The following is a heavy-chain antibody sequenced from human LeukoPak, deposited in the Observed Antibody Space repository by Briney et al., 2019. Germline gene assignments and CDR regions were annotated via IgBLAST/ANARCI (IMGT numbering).Heavy chain of an antibody. CDR2: IYYNGNT. CDR3: ARHYGP. D-gene: IGHD3-10*01. J-gene: IGHJ4*02. Sequence: SETLSLTCSVSDGSINSYYWNWIRRPPGKGLEWIGYIYYNGNTNYSPSLKSRVTISVDTSKNQFSLKLSSVTAADTAVYYCARHYGPWGQGTLVTVSS. CDR1: DGSINSYY. V-gene: IGHV4-59*08.